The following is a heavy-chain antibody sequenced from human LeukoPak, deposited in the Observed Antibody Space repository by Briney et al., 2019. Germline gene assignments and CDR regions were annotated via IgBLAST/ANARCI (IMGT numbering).Heavy chain of an antibody. J-gene: IGHJ4*02. D-gene: IGHD3-3*01. CDR2: IRYDGSNK. V-gene: IGHV3-30*02. CDR1: GFTFSSYG. Sequence: GSLRLSCAASGFTFSSYGMHWVRQAPGKGLEWVALIRYDGSNKYYADSVKGRFTISRDNSKNTLYLQMNSLRAEDTAVYYCAKSYYDFWSGQDHFDYWGQGTLVTVSS. CDR3: AKSYYDFWSGQDHFDY.